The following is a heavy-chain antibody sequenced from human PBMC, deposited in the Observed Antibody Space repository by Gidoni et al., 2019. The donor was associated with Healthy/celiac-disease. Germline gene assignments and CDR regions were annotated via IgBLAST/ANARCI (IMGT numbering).Heavy chain of an antibody. V-gene: IGHV3-13*01. CDR3: SRNGGFGEFYFDI. Sequence: EVQLVESGGGLVQPGGSLRPSCAAAGFTLSSYDMHWVRQATGKGLEWVSAIGTAGDKYYPGSMKGRFTITRENAKNSLYLQMNSLRAGDTAVYYCSRNGGFGEFYFDIWGQGTMVTVSS. CDR2: IGTAGDK. D-gene: IGHD3-10*01. J-gene: IGHJ3*02. CDR1: GFTLSSYD.